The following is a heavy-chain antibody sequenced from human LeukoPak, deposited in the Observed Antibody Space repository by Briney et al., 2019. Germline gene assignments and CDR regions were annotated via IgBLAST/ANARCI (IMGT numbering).Heavy chain of an antibody. D-gene: IGHD4-23*01. V-gene: IGHV3-30*03. CDR1: GFTFSSYG. CDR2: VSYDGGNK. Sequence: GGSLRLSCAASGFTFSSYGMHWVRQAPGKGLEWVAVVSYDGGNKDYADSVKGRFTISRDNSKNTLYLQMNSRRAEDTAVYYCARGYGGQDYFDYWGQGTLVTVSS. J-gene: IGHJ4*02. CDR3: ARGYGGQDYFDY.